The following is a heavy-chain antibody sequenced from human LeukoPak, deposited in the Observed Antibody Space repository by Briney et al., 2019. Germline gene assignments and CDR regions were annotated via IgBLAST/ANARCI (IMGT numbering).Heavy chain of an antibody. J-gene: IGHJ4*02. CDR1: GFTFSSYA. Sequence: GGSLRLSCAASGFTFSSYAMSWVRQAPGKGLEWVSAISDSGGSTYYADSVKGRFTISRDNSKNTLYLQMNSLRAEDTAVYYCAKSSSYYDFWSRDWGQGTLVTVSS. D-gene: IGHD3-3*01. CDR2: ISDSGGST. V-gene: IGHV3-23*01. CDR3: AKSSSYYDFWSRD.